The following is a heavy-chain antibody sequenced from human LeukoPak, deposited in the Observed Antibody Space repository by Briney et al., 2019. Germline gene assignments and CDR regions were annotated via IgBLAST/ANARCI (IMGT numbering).Heavy chain of an antibody. CDR1: GGSFSGYY. CDR3: ASLEDIVATMRAD. J-gene: IGHJ4*02. CDR2: INHSGST. Sequence: SETLSLTCAVYGGSFSGYYWSGIRQPPGKGLEWIGEINHSGSTNYNPSLKSRVTISVDTSKNQFSLKLSSVTAADTAVYYCASLEDIVATMRADWGQGTLVTVSS. D-gene: IGHD5-12*01. V-gene: IGHV4-34*01.